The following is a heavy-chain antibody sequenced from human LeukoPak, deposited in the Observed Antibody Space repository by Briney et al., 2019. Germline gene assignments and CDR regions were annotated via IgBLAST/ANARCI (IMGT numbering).Heavy chain of an antibody. Sequence: SETLSLTCTVSGGSISSYYWSWIRQPPGKGLEWIGYISYSGTTNYNPSLKSRVTISIDTSKNQFSLKLSSVTAADTAVYYCARGVNWIDPWGQGTLVTVSS. CDR1: GGSISSYY. D-gene: IGHD6-13*01. J-gene: IGHJ5*02. CDR3: ARGVNWIDP. CDR2: ISYSGTT. V-gene: IGHV4-59*01.